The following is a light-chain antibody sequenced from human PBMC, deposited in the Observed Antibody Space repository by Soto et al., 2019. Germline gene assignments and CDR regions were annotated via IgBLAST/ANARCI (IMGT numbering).Light chain of an antibody. CDR3: QQRSNWSLT. J-gene: IGKJ4*01. V-gene: IGKV3-11*01. CDR1: RSISTY. CDR2: EAL. Sequence: ETVLTQSPATLSLSPGERATLSCRASRSISTYLAWYQQKPGQAPRLLIYEALNRATGIPARFSGSGSGTDFTLTISSLEPEDFAVYYCQQRSNWSLTFGGGTKVDIK.